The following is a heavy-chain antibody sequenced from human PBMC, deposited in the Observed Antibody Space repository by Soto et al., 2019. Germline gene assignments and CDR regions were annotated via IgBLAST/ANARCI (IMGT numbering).Heavy chain of an antibody. D-gene: IGHD3-16*02. CDR1: GGSISSSSYY. J-gene: IGHJ4*02. V-gene: IGHV4-39*01. Sequence: QLQLQESGPGLVKPSETLSLTCTVSGGSISSSSYYWGWIRQPPGKGLEWIGSIYYSGSTYYNPSLKSRVTISEDTSKNQFSLKLSSVTAADTAVYYCAISYYDYVWGSYRYVDYWGQGTLVTVSS. CDR2: IYYSGST. CDR3: AISYYDYVWGSYRYVDY.